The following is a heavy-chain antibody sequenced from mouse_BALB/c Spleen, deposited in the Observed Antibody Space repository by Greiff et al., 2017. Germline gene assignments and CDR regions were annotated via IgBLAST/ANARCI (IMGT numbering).Heavy chain of an antibody. D-gene: IGHD2-4*01. V-gene: IGHV7-3*02. Sequence: EVQLVESGGGLVQPGGSLRLSCATSGFTFTDYYMSWVRQPPGKALEWLGFIRNKANGYTTEYSASVKGRFTISRDNYQSILYLQMNTLRAEDSATYYCARDPDYGVPYAMDYWGQGTSVTVSS. J-gene: IGHJ4*01. CDR3: ARDPDYGVPYAMDY. CDR2: IRNKANGYTT. CDR1: GFTFTDYY.